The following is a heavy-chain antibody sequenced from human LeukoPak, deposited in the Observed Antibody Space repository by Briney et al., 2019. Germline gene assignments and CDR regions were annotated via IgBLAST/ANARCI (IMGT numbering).Heavy chain of an antibody. CDR3: ARVSGYSYVRFFDY. V-gene: IGHV1-46*01. J-gene: IGHJ4*02. Sequence: ASLKVSCKASGYTFTSYYIHWVRQAPGQGLEWMGLINSSGGSTKYAQKFKGRVTMTRDTSTSTVYMELSSLRSEDTAVYYCARVSGYSYVRFFDYWGQGTLVTVSS. D-gene: IGHD5-18*01. CDR1: GYTFTSYY. CDR2: INSSGGST.